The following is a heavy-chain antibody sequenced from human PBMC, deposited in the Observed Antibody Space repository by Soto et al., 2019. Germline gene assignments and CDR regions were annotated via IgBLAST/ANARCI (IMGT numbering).Heavy chain of an antibody. J-gene: IGHJ3*02. V-gene: IGHV3-13*01. CDR3: ARGSYCSYGHCSTIAAFDI. CDR2: IGTAGDT. D-gene: IGHD2-15*01. Sequence: DVQLVESGGALVQPGGSLRLSCAASGFTFSSYDMHWVRQPPGKGLEWLSGIGTAGDTYYPDSVKGRLTSSRENAKNSLYLHINSLTAGDTAVYYCARGSYCSYGHCSTIAAFDIWGPGTMVTVSS. CDR1: GFTFSSYD.